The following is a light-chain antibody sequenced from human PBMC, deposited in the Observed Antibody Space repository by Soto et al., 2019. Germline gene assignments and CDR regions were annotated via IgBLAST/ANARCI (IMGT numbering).Light chain of an antibody. CDR3: QQYGSSGT. V-gene: IGKV3-20*01. CDR1: QSVDGY. CDR2: GAS. Sequence: VLTQSPGTLSLSPGERATLSCRASQSVDGYLAWYQQKPGQAPRLLIYGASNRATGIPDRFSGSGSGTDFTLTISRLEPEDFAVYYCQQYGSSGTFGQGTKVDI. J-gene: IGKJ1*01.